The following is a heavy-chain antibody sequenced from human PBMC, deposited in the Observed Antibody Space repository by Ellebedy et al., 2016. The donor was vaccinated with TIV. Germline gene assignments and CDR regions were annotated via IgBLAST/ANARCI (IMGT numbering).Heavy chain of an antibody. CDR3: ARGYDNTGFYDCPYDH. J-gene: IGHJ4*02. Sequence: MPGGSLRLSCSVSGGSIGRYFWTWIRQSPEKGLEWIGYVFSSGYTNYNPSLESRVTISIDTSKCQFSLRLTSVTAADTAVYYCARGYDNTGFYDCPYDHWGQGTLVTVSS. V-gene: IGHV4-59*01. CDR2: VFSSGYT. CDR1: GGSIGRYF. D-gene: IGHD2-21*02.